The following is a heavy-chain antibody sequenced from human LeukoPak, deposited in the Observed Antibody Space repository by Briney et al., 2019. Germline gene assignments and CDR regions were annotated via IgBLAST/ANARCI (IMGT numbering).Heavy chain of an antibody. CDR3: AKDQFPFSSGQSGPFDY. CDR2: ISGSGGST. D-gene: IGHD3-22*01. V-gene: IGHV3-23*01. J-gene: IGHJ4*02. CDR1: GFTFSSYA. Sequence: GGSLRLSCAASGFTFSSYAMSWVRQAPGKGLEWVSAISGSGGSTYYADSVKGRFTISRDNSKNTLYLQMNSLRAEDTAVYYCAKDQFPFSSGQSGPFDYWGQGTLVTVSS.